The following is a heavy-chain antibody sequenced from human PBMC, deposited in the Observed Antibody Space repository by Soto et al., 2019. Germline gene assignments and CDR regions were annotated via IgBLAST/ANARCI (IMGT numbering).Heavy chain of an antibody. J-gene: IGHJ6*02. V-gene: IGHV5-51*01. CDR2: IYPGDSDI. CDR3: VRTRTFSLGFYYYGMDV. Sequence: PGESLKISCKGSGYSFTSYWIGWVRQMPGKXLEWMGIIYPGDSDIRYSPSFQGQVSISADKSISTAYLQWSSLKASDTAMYFCVRTRTFSLGFYYYGMDVWGQGTTVTVSS. D-gene: IGHD3-16*01. CDR1: GYSFTSYW.